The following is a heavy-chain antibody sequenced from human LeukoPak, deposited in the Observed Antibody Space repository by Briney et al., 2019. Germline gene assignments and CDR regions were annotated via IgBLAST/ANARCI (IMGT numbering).Heavy chain of an antibody. CDR2: ISYDGSNK. CDR3: ARDPTQSSPFDY. J-gene: IGHJ4*02. V-gene: IGHV3-30-3*01. Sequence: GGSLRLSCAASGVTFSSYAMHWVRQAPGKGREGVAVISYDGSNKYYADSVKGRFTISRENSNNTLYLQMNSLRAEDTAVYYCARDPTQSSPFDYWGQGTLVTVSS. CDR1: GVTFSSYA. D-gene: IGHD2-2*01.